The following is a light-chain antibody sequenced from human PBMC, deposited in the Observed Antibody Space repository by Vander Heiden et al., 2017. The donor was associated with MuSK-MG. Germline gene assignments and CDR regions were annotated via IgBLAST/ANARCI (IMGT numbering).Light chain of an antibody. CDR3: SSYTSSTFVV. CDR2: DVN. Sequence: QSALTQPASVSGSPGQSITISCTGTSSDVGGYNYDSWYQQHPGKAPKLMIYDVNNRPAGVSNRFSGSKSGNTASLTISGHQAEDEADYYCSSYTSSTFVVFGGGTKLTVL. V-gene: IGLV2-14*01. CDR1: SSDVGGYNY. J-gene: IGLJ2*01.